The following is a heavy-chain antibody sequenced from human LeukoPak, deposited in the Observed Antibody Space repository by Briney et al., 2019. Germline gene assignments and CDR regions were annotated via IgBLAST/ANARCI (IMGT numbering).Heavy chain of an antibody. V-gene: IGHV4-59*08. Sequence: SETLSLTCTVSGGSISSYYWSWIRQPPGKGLEWIGYIYYSGSTNYNPSLKSRVTISVDTSKNQFSLKLSSVTAADTAVYYCARHASTGGRFDYWGQGTLVTVSS. J-gene: IGHJ4*02. CDR1: GGSISSYY. D-gene: IGHD7-27*01. CDR3: ARHASTGGRFDY. CDR2: IYYSGST.